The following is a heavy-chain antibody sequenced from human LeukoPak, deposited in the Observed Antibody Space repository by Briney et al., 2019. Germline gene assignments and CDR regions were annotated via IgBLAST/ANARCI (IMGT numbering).Heavy chain of an antibody. J-gene: IGHJ4*02. Sequence: ASVKVSCKASGYTFTGYYMHWVRQARGQGLEWMGIINPSGGSTSYAQKFQGRVTMTRDMSTSTVYMELSSLRSEDTAVYYCASMGVAVAGTGGFDYWGQGTLVTVSS. V-gene: IGHV1-46*01. D-gene: IGHD6-19*01. CDR3: ASMGVAVAGTGGFDY. CDR2: INPSGGST. CDR1: GYTFTGYY.